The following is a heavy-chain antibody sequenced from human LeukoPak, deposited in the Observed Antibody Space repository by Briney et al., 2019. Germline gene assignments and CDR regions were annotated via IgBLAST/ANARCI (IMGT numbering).Heavy chain of an antibody. J-gene: IGHJ4*02. CDR2: ISWNSGSI. Sequence: GGSLRLSCAASGFTFDDYAMHWFRQAPGKGLEWVSGISWNSGSIGYADSVKGRFTISRDNAKNSLYLQMNSLRAEDTALYYCAKDKHYYGSGTICDWGQGTLVTVSS. CDR3: AKDKHYYGSGTICD. D-gene: IGHD3-10*01. V-gene: IGHV3-9*01. CDR1: GFTFDDYA.